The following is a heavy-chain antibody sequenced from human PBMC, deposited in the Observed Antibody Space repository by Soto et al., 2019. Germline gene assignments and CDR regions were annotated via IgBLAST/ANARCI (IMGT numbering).Heavy chain of an antibody. D-gene: IGHD3-10*01. Sequence: GGSLRLSCEASGFTFSSYSMNWVRQAPGKGLEWVSSISSSSHYKYYADSVKGRFTISRDNAKNSLYVQMNSLRAEDTAVYYCAKLMVRGLYGMDVWGQGTTVTVSS. CDR1: GFTFSSYS. V-gene: IGHV3-21*04. J-gene: IGHJ6*02. CDR2: ISSSSHYK. CDR3: AKLMVRGLYGMDV.